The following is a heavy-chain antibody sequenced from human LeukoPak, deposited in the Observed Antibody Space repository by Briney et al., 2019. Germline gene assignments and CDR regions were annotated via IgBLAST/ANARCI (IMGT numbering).Heavy chain of an antibody. J-gene: IGHJ4*02. CDR3: ASPLSGLRTGWDFDY. CDR2: IIPILGIA. CDR1: GGTFSSYA. V-gene: IGHV1-69*04. D-gene: IGHD6-19*01. Sequence: SVKVSCKASGGTFSSYAISWVRPAPGQGLERMGRIIPILGIANYAQKFQGRVTITADKSTSTAYVELSSLRSEDTAVYYCASPLSGLRTGWDFDYWGQGTLVTVSS.